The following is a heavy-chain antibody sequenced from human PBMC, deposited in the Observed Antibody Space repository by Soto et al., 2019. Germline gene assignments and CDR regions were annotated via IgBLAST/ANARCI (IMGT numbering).Heavy chain of an antibody. Sequence: EVQLVETGGDLIQPGGSLRLSCAASGFTVSSDSMTWVRQAPGKGLEWISIIYSDNNTDYADSGKGRFSISRDTSKNILYLQMNSLRAEDTADYYCARHYSAMGVWGQGTTVTVSS. J-gene: IGHJ6*02. V-gene: IGHV3-53*02. CDR3: ARHYSAMGV. CDR2: IYSDNNT. CDR1: GFTVSSDS.